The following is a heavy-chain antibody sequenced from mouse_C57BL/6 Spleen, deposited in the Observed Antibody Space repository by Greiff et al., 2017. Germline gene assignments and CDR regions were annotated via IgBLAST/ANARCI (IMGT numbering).Heavy chain of an antibody. V-gene: IGHV7-1*01. J-gene: IGHJ1*03. D-gene: IGHD1-1*01. CDR1: GFTFSDFY. Sequence: EVNVVESGGGLVQSGRSLRLSCATSGFTFSDFYMEWVRQAPGKGLEWIAASRNKANDYTTEYSASVKGRFIVSRDTSQSILYLQMNALRAEDTAIYYCARDAYYPGYFDVWGTGTTVTVSS. CDR3: ARDAYYPGYFDV. CDR2: SRNKANDYTT.